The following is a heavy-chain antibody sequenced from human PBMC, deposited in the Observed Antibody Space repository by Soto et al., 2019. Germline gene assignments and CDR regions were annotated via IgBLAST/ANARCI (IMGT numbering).Heavy chain of an antibody. D-gene: IGHD6-13*01. V-gene: IGHV4-59*08. CDR1: GGSISSYY. Sequence: SETLSLTCTVSGGSISSYYWSWIRQPPGKGLEWIGYIYYSGSTNYNPSLKSRVTISVDTSKNQFSLKLSSVTAADTAVYYCARSALYSGSWYFDSWGQGTLVTVS. J-gene: IGHJ4*02. CDR3: ARSALYSGSWYFDS. CDR2: IYYSGST.